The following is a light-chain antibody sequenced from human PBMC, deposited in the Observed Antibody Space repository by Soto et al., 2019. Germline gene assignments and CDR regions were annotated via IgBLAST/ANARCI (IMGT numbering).Light chain of an antibody. Sequence: NFMLTQPHSVSESPGKTVTISCTRSSGSIASNYVQWYQQRPGSVPTTLIYEDDQRPSGVPDRFSGSIDSSSNSASLIISGLKTEDEADYYCQSYESTSVVFGEGTKLTVL. CDR3: QSYESTSVV. CDR1: SGSIASNY. V-gene: IGLV6-57*04. CDR2: EDD. J-gene: IGLJ2*01.